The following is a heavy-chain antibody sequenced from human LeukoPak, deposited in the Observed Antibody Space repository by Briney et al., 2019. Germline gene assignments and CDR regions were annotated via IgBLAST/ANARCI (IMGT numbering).Heavy chain of an antibody. CDR1: GGSISSGDYY. CDR2: IYYSGST. J-gene: IGHJ4*02. D-gene: IGHD4-17*01. Sequence: SETLSLTCTVSGGSISSGDYYWSWIRQPPGKGLEWIGYIYYSGSTYYNPSLKSRVTISVDTSKNQFSLKLSSVTAVDTAVYYCARESDGDYYIDYWGQGTLVTVSS. V-gene: IGHV4-30-4*01. CDR3: ARESDGDYYIDY.